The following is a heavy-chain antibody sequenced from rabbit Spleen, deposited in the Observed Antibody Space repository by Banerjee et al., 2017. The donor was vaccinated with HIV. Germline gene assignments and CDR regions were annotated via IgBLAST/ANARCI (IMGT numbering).Heavy chain of an antibody. CDR1: GFSFSNKAV. J-gene: IGHJ4*01. D-gene: IGHD1-1*01. CDR3: ARDLAAIIGWNFNL. V-gene: IGHV1S45*01. Sequence: QEQLVEYGGDLVQPEGSLTLTCKASGFSFSNKAVMCWVRQAPGKGLEWIACIYVGSGGGTKYATWAKGRFTISKTSSTTVTLQMTSLTVADTATYFCARDLAAIIGWNFNLWGPGTLVTVS. CDR2: IYVGSGGGT.